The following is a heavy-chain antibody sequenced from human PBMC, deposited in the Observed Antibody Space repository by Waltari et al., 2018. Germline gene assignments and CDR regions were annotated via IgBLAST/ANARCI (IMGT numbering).Heavy chain of an antibody. J-gene: IGHJ4*02. CDR2: IKPDGSGK. CDR1: GFTFSNLW. CDR3: ARDVL. D-gene: IGHD2-15*01. V-gene: IGHV3-7*01. Sequence: EVQLVESGGDSVQPGGSLRLSCAASGFTFSNLWMSWVRQAPGKGLQWVASIKPDGSGKYYVESVKGRFTISRDNAKNSLNLQMDSLRVENTAVYFCARDVLWGQGTRVTVSP.